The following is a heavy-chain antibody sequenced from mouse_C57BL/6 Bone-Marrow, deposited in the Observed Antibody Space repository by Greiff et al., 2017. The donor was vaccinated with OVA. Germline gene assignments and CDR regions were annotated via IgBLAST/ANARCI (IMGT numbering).Heavy chain of an antibody. CDR1: GYTFTSYW. V-gene: IGHV1-69*01. CDR2: IDPSDSYT. D-gene: IGHD2-4*01. Sequence: QVQLQQPGAELVMPGASVKLSCTASGYTFTSYWMHWVKQRPGQGLEWIGEIDPSDSYTNSNQKFKGKSTLTVDKSSSTAYMQLSSLTSEDSAVYYCARESLDYAWFAYWGQGTLVTVSA. J-gene: IGHJ3*01. CDR3: ARESLDYAWFAY.